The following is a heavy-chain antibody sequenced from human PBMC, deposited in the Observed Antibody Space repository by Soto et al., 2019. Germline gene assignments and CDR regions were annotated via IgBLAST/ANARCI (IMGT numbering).Heavy chain of an antibody. CDR3: ATSVGATLRGYFDY. Sequence: QVQLVQSGAEVKKPGSSVKVSCKASGGTFSSYAISWVRQAPGQGLEWMGGIIPIFGTANYAQKFQGRVMITADKSTSTAYMELSSLRSEDTAVYYCATSVGATLRGYFDYWGQGTLVTVSS. CDR1: GGTFSSYA. J-gene: IGHJ4*02. V-gene: IGHV1-69*06. CDR2: IIPIFGTA. D-gene: IGHD1-26*01.